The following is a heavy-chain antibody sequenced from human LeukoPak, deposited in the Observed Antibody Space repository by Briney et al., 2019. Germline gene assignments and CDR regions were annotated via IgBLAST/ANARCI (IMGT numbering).Heavy chain of an antibody. V-gene: IGHV3-7*01. CDR1: GFTFSSYW. Sequence: GGSLRLSCAASGFTFSSYWMSWVRQAPGKGLEWVANIKQDGSEKYYVDSVKGRFTISRDNAKNSLYLQMNSLRAEDTAVYYCARVGAFGGANFDYWGQGTLVTVSS. J-gene: IGHJ4*02. D-gene: IGHD3-16*01. CDR2: IKQDGSEK. CDR3: ARVGAFGGANFDY.